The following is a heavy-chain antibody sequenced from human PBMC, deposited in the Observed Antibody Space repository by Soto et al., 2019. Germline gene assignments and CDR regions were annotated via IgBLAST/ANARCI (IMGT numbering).Heavy chain of an antibody. CDR1: GYTFTSYY. D-gene: IGHD3-9*01. V-gene: IGHV1-46*01. CDR3: AREYYDILTGYPLYYYYYGMDV. CDR2: INPSGGST. Sequence: ASVKVSCKASGYTFTSYYMHWVRQAPAQGLEWMGIINPSGGSTSYAQKFQGRVTMTRDTSTSTVYMQLSSLRSEDTAVYYCAREYYDILTGYPLYYYYYGMDVWGQGTTVTVSS. J-gene: IGHJ6*02.